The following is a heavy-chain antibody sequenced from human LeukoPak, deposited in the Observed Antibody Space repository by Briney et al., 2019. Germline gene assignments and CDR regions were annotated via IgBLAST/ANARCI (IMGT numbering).Heavy chain of an antibody. CDR3: ARGATVVTYYFDY. D-gene: IGHD4-23*01. CDR2: IIPIFGTA. V-gene: IGHV1-69*13. J-gene: IGHJ4*02. Sequence: SVKVSCKASGGTFSSYAISWVRQAPGQGLEWMGGIIPIFGTANYAQRFQGRVTITADESTSTAYMELSSLRSEDTAVYYCARGATVVTYYFDYWGQGTLVTVSS. CDR1: GGTFSSYA.